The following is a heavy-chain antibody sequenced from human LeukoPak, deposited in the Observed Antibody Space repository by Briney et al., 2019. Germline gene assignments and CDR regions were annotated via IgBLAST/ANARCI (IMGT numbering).Heavy chain of an antibody. CDR1: GFTFAAHA. D-gene: IGHD3-10*01. J-gene: IGHJ4*02. Sequence: PGGSLRLSCAASGFTFAAHAMHWVRQAPGKGLEWVSLISGDGASTYYADSVKGRFTISRDNSKNTLYLQMNSLRAEDTAVYYCAKSPPGRVTRHPFDYWGQGTLVTVSS. V-gene: IGHV3-43*02. CDR2: ISGDGAST. CDR3: AKSPPGRVTRHPFDY.